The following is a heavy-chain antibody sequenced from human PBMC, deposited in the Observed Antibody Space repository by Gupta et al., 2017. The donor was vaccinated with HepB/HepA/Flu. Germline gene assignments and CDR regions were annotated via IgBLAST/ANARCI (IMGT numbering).Heavy chain of an antibody. V-gene: IGHV3-7*04. Sequence: EVQLVESGGGLVQPGGSLRLSCEASGFTFSSYWMNWVRQAPGKGLEWVANIKQDGSEKYYVDSVKGRFTISRDNAKNSRALQMNELREDETAVYYCARGGYGSSASCRPGYAGGQGTMVTVSS. J-gene: IGHJ4*02. CDR1: GFTFSSYW. CDR2: IKQDGSEK. D-gene: IGHD2-2*01. CDR3: ARGGYGSSASCRPGYA.